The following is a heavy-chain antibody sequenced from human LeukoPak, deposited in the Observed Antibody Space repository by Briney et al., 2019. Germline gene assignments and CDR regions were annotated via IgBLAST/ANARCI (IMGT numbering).Heavy chain of an antibody. CDR1: GYSFTSYW. D-gene: IGHD3-22*01. CDR3: ARGGYYYDSSGYYHDAFDI. J-gene: IGHJ3*02. CDR2: IYPGDSDT. Sequence: GESLKIPCKGSGYSFTSYWIGWVRQMPGKGLEWMGIIYPGDSDTRYSPSFQGQVTISADKPISTAYLQWSSLKASDTAMYYCARGGYYYDSSGYYHDAFDIWGQGTMVTVSS. V-gene: IGHV5-51*04.